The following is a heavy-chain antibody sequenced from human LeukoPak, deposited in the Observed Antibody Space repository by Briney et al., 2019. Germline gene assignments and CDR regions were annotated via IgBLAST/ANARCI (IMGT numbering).Heavy chain of an antibody. CDR1: GYTFTSYA. J-gene: IGHJ4*02. CDR3: ARDLGYCSSTSCL. Sequence: ASVKVSCKASGYTFTSYAMHWVRQAPGQRLEWMGWSNAGNGNTKYSQEFQGRVTITTDESTSTAYMELSSLRSEDTAVYYCARDLGYCSSTSCLWGQGTLVTVSS. V-gene: IGHV1-3*02. D-gene: IGHD2-2*03. CDR2: SNAGNGNT.